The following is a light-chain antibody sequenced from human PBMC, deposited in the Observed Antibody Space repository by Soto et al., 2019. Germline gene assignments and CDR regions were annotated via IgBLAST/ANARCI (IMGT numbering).Light chain of an antibody. V-gene: IGKV1-5*01. Sequence: DIQMTQAPSTLSASVGDRVTITCRASQSISSWLAWYQQKPGKAPKLLIYDASSLESGFPSRFSGSGSGTEFTLTISSLQPDDFATYYCQQYNSYSWTFGQGTKLQIK. CDR2: DAS. CDR1: QSISSW. CDR3: QQYNSYSWT. J-gene: IGKJ1*01.